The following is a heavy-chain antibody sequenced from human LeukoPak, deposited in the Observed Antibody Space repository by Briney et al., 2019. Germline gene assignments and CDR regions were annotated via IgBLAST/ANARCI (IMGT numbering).Heavy chain of an antibody. CDR3: AKVAHYYYGSESYYFFEH. J-gene: IGHJ4*02. CDR2: ISSSGSTI. CDR1: GFTFSSYE. D-gene: IGHD3-10*01. V-gene: IGHV3-48*03. Sequence: GGSLRLSCAASGFTFSSYEMNWVRQAPGKGLEWVSYISSSGSTIYYADSVKGRFTISRDNAKNSLYPQMNSLRAEDTATYYCAKVAHYYYGSESYYFFEHWGQGTPVTASS.